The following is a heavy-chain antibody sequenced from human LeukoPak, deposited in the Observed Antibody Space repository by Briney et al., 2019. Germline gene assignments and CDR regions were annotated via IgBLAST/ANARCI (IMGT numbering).Heavy chain of an antibody. Sequence: GGSLRLSCAVSGFTFSTYWMHWVRQSPGKGLVWVSRINSDGSMTDYADSVKGRFTISRDNAKNTLYLQMNSLRADDTAVYYCAKEGSLRTPDYWGQGTLVTVSS. CDR2: INSDGSMT. CDR3: AKEGSLRTPDY. D-gene: IGHD2-15*01. J-gene: IGHJ4*02. CDR1: GFTFSTYW. V-gene: IGHV3-74*01.